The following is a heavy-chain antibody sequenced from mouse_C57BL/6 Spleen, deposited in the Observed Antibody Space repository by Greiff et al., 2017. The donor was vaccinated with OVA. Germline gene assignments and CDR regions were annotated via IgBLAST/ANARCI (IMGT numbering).Heavy chain of an antibody. Sequence: EVKLVESGGGLVQPGGSLQLSCAASGFTFSDYYMYWVRQTPEKRLEWVAYISNGGGSTYYPDTVKGRFTISRDNAKNTLYLQMSRLKSEDTAMYYCARHANPGYFDYWGQGTTLTVSS. V-gene: IGHV5-12*01. CDR2: ISNGGGST. J-gene: IGHJ2*01. CDR1: GFTFSDYY. CDR3: ARHANPGYFDY. D-gene: IGHD6-1*01.